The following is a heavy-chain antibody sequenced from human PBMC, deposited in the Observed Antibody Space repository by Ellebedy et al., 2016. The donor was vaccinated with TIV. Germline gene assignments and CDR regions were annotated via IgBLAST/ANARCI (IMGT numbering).Heavy chain of an antibody. CDR3: ARAGVVGTMYIDT. D-gene: IGHD3-22*01. V-gene: IGHV4-59*12. J-gene: IGHJ4*02. CDR2: VYYIGTT. CDR1: GGSITTYF. Sequence: MPGGSLRLSCTVSGGSITTYFWSWIRQPPGKGLEWIGYVYYIGTTYYNPSLSSRVTMSIDPSKNQFSLNLRFVTAGDTAVYYCARAGVVGTMYIDTWGPGALVTVSS.